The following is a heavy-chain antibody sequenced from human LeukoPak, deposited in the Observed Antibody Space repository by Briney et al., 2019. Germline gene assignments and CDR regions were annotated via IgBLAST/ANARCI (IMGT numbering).Heavy chain of an antibody. CDR3: ARDWGGGRYCSNDC. V-gene: IGHV3-7*01. CDR1: GFTLSTYW. Sequence: GGSLRLSCAASGFTLSTYWMSWVRQAPGKGLEWVANIKEDGSERNYVDSVRGRFTISRDNTKNSLYLEMNSLRAEDTAVYYCARDWGGGRYCSNDCWGQGTLVTVSS. J-gene: IGHJ4*02. D-gene: IGHD3-16*02. CDR2: IKEDGSER.